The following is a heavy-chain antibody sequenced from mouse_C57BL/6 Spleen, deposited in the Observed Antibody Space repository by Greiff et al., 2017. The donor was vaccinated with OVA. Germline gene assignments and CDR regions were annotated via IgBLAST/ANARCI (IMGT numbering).Heavy chain of an antibody. CDR3: AKGVVYGSRTGFAY. J-gene: IGHJ3*01. CDR2: INPNNGGT. CDR1: GYTFTDYY. D-gene: IGHD1-1*01. V-gene: IGHV1-26*01. Sequence: EVQLQQSGPELVKPGASVKISCKASGYTFTDYYMNWVKQSHGKSLEWIGDINPNNGGTSYNQKFKGKATLTVDKSSSTAYMELRSLTSEDSAVYYCAKGVVYGSRTGFAYWGQGTLVTVSA.